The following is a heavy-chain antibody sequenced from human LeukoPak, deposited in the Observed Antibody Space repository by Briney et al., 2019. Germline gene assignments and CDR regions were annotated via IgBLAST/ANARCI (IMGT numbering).Heavy chain of an antibody. J-gene: IGHJ4*02. CDR3: ARGRDTYYYGSGSYDY. CDR1: GFTFSSYE. Sequence: AGGSLRLSCAASGFTFSSYEMNWVRQAPGKGLEWVSYISSSGSTIYYADSVKGRFTISRDSAKNSLYLQMNSLRAEDTAVYYCARGRDTYYYGSGSYDYWGQGTLVTVSS. V-gene: IGHV3-48*03. D-gene: IGHD3-10*01. CDR2: ISSSGSTI.